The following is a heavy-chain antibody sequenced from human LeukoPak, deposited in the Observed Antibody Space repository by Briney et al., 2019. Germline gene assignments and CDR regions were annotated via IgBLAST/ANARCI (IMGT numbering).Heavy chain of an antibody. D-gene: IGHD6-13*01. V-gene: IGHV4-4*07. CDR2: IYTSGST. Sequence: PSETLSLTCTVSGGSISSYYWSWIRQPAGKGLEWIGRIYTSGSTNYNPSLKSRVTMSVDTSKNQFSLKLSSVTAADTAVYYCARDPEYSSSWYGSYWYFNLWGRGTLVTVSS. J-gene: IGHJ2*01. CDR3: ARDPEYSSSWYGSYWYFNL. CDR1: GGSISSYY.